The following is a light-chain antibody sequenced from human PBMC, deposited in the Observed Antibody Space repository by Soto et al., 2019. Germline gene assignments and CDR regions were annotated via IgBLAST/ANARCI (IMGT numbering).Light chain of an antibody. CDR2: DAS. Sequence: EIVLTQSPATLSLSPGERATLSCRASQSVSSYFAWYQQKPGQAPRLLLYDASNRATGIPARFSGSGSGTDFTLTISSLEPEDFAVYYCQQRSNWPRTFGQGTKVEIK. V-gene: IGKV3-11*01. CDR1: QSVSSY. CDR3: QQRSNWPRT. J-gene: IGKJ1*01.